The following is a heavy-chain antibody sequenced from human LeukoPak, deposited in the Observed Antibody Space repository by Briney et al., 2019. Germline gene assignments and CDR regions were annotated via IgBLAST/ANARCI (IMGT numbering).Heavy chain of an antibody. CDR1: GFIFSNYE. CDR2: ISSGGSVI. CDR3: ARVVWYTYRGPFDS. J-gene: IGHJ4*02. D-gene: IGHD1-1*01. V-gene: IGHV3-48*03. Sequence: GGSLRLSCRASGFIFSNYEMNWVRQAPGKGLEWVTYISSGGSVIYYADSVKGRFTISRDNAKNSLYLQMNSLRAEDTAVYCCARVVWYTYRGPFDSWGQGTLVTVSS.